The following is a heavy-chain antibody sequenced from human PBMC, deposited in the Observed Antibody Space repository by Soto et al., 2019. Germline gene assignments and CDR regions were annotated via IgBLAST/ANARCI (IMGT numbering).Heavy chain of an antibody. CDR2: VIPILGTA. Sequence: QVQLVQSGAEVKKPGSSVKVSCTASGGSLSNSVISWVRQAPAQRLEWMGGVIPILGTANYAQTFQGRVTMTADEATSTASMDLSSLSPDDTAVYYCARLGHPGHWGPGNLVIGSS. CDR3: ARLGHPGH. CDR1: GGSLSNSV. V-gene: IGHV1-69*01. J-gene: IGHJ4*02.